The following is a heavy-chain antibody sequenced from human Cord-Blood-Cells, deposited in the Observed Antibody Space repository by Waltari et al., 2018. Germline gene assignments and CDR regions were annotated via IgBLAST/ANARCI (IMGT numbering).Heavy chain of an antibody. J-gene: IGHJ3*02. CDR1: GYTFTSYY. CDR3: ARPKSTVDAFDI. V-gene: IGHV1-46*03. CDR2: INPSGGST. D-gene: IGHD2-2*01. Sequence: QVQLVQSGAEVKKPGASVKVSCKASGYTFTSYYMHWVRQAPGQGLEWMGIINPSGGSTSYAQKFQGRVTMTRDTSTSTVYMVVSSLRSDDTAVYYCARPKSTVDAFDIWGQGTMVTVSS.